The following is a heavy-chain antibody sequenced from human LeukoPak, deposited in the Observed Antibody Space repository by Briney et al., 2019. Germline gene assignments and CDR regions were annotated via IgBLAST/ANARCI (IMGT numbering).Heavy chain of an antibody. CDR1: GFTFSSYG. Sequence: GGSLRLSCAASGFTFSSYGMHWVRQAPGKGLEWVAVISYDGSNKYYADSVKGRFTISKDNSKNTLYLQMNSLRAEDTAVYYCAKELRGYSYGLRNNWFDPWGQGTLVTVSS. J-gene: IGHJ5*02. CDR3: AKELRGYSYGLRNNWFDP. D-gene: IGHD5-18*01. CDR2: ISYDGSNK. V-gene: IGHV3-30*18.